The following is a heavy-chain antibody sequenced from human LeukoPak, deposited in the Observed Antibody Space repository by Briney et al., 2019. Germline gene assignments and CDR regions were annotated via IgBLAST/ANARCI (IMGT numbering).Heavy chain of an antibody. V-gene: IGHV3-11*04. CDR3: AKEIGKKIAAAGNFDY. CDR1: GFTFSDYY. D-gene: IGHD6-13*01. J-gene: IGHJ4*02. Sequence: GGSLRLSCAASGFTFSDYYMSWIRQAPGKGLEWVSYISSSGNTIYYADSLKGRFTISRDNAKNSLYLQMNSLRAEDTAVYYCAKEIGKKIAAAGNFDYWGQGTLVTVSS. CDR2: ISSSGNTI.